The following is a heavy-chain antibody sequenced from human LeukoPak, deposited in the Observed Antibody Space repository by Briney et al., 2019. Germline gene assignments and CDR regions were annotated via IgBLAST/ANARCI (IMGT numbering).Heavy chain of an antibody. Sequence: ASVKVSCKASGYSFNNHGLSWVRQAPGQGLEWVGWVGAGNGDTHYAQKLQGRVTMTTDTSTNTAYKDLRSLRSDDTAVYYCARASSPYNWYFDLWGRGTLVTVSS. J-gene: IGHJ2*01. V-gene: IGHV1-18*01. CDR3: ARASSPYNWYFDL. CDR1: GYSFNNHG. D-gene: IGHD4-11*01. CDR2: VGAGNGDT.